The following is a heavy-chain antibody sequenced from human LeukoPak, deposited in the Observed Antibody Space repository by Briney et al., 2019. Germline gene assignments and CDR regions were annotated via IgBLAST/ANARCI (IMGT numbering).Heavy chain of an antibody. Sequence: ASVKVSCKASGGTFSSYAISWVRQAPGQGLEWMGRIIPVLGIANYAQKFQGRVTITADKSTSTAYMELSSLRSEDTAVYYCANNLDFWSGKDIDYWGQGTLVTVSS. J-gene: IGHJ4*02. CDR2: IIPVLGIA. CDR3: ANNLDFWSGKDIDY. D-gene: IGHD3-3*01. V-gene: IGHV1-69*04. CDR1: GGTFSSYA.